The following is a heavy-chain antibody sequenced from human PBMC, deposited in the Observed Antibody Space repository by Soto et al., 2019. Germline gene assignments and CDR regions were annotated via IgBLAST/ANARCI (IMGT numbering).Heavy chain of an antibody. Sequence: SVKISCKASGGTFSSYAISWVRQAPGQGLEWMGGIIPIFGTANYAQKFQERVTITRGLSTSTAYMELSSLSFEDTAVYYCAAECGVLGGGMDVWSQRNTVTVYS. D-gene: IGHD3-16*01. CDR1: GGTFSSYA. J-gene: IGHJ6*02. V-gene: IGHV1-69*05. CDR3: AAECGVLGGGMDV. CDR2: IIPIFGTA.